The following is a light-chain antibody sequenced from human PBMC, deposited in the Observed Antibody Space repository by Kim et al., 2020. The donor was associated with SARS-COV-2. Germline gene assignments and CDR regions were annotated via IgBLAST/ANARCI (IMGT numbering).Light chain of an antibody. V-gene: IGKV1-12*01. CDR2: GAS. CDR3: KETNSVPPT. J-gene: IGKJ1*01. Sequence: DIQMTQSPSSVSASVGDRVTITCRASQGISSWLAWYQQKPGKAPKFLIYGASSLQSGVPSRFSGSGSGTEFTLTITSLQPEDCATYYGKETNSVPPTFGKGTKVDSK. CDR1: QGISSW.